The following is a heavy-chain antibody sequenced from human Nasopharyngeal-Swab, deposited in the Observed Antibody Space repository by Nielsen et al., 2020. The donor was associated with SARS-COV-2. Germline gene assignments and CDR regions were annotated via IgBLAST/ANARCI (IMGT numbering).Heavy chain of an antibody. CDR3: ARRGRCSGSSCDMDV. V-gene: IGHV1-46*02. D-gene: IGHD2-2*01. CDR2: INPGSGGT. CDR1: GYTFNNYY. Sequence: ASVKVSFKASGYTFNNYYIHWVRQAPGQGLEWMGMINPGSGGTTYAQKFQGRVTMTRYTSTSTVFMDLSSLRSEDTAVYYCARRGRCSGSSCDMDVWGQGNTVTVSS. J-gene: IGHJ6*02.